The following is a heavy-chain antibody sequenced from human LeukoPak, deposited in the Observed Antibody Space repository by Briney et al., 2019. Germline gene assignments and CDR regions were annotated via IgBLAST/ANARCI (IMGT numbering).Heavy chain of an antibody. CDR3: ASRHSKQQPYYYYMDI. V-gene: IGHV4-61*02. Sequence: SETLSRTCTVSGDSISSGSYYWSWIRQPSEKALELIGRIYSNGDTKFNPSLKSRVTISLDTSKNQFSLKLSSATAADTAVYYCASRHSKQQPYYYYMDIWGKGTTVTVSS. J-gene: IGHJ6*03. CDR2: IYSNGDT. CDR1: GDSISSGSYY. D-gene: IGHD6-13*01.